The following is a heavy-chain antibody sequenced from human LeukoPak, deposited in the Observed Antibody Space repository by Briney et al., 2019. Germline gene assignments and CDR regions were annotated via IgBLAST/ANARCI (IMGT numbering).Heavy chain of an antibody. V-gene: IGHV3-21*04. D-gene: IGHD6-19*01. J-gene: IGHJ4*02. Sequence: GGSLRLSCAASGFTFSGFNMNWVRQAPGKGLEWVSSISSGSSYIYYVDSVKGRFAISRDNAKNSLYLQMNSLRAEDTAVYYCARGIGSGWYGSFDYWGQGTLVTVSS. CDR3: ARGIGSGWYGSFDY. CDR2: ISSGSSYI. CDR1: GFTFSGFN.